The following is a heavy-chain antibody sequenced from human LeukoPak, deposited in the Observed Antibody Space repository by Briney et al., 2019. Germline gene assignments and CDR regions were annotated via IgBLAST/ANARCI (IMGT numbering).Heavy chain of an antibody. Sequence: GGSLRLSCAASGFDFSTYAMSWVRQAPGKGLEWVSGIGGGDTHYADSVKGRFTISRDNSKRTVELHMSSLRVEDTAVYYCAKDGQSFNSMWDYLDSWGRGTLVTVSS. CDR1: GFDFSTYA. J-gene: IGHJ4*02. CDR3: AKDGQSFNSMWDYLDS. V-gene: IGHV3-23*01. CDR2: IGGGDT. D-gene: IGHD1-26*01.